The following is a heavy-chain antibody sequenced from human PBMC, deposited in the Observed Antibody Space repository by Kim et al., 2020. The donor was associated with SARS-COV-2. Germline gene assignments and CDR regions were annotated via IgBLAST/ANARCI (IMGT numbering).Heavy chain of an antibody. D-gene: IGHD2-2*01. CDR3: ARAPTRRRPRYCSSTSCPIYYMDV. Sequence: ASVKVSCKASGYTFTSYDINWVRQATGQGLEWMGWMNPNSGNTGYAQKFQGRVTMTRNTSISTAYMELSSLRSEDTAVYYCARAPTRRRPRYCSSTSCPIYYMDVWGKGTTVTVSS. V-gene: IGHV1-8*01. J-gene: IGHJ6*03. CDR1: GYTFTSYD. CDR2: MNPNSGNT.